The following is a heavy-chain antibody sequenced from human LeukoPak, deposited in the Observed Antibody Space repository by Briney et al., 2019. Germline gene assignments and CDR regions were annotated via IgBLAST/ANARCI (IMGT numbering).Heavy chain of an antibody. J-gene: IGHJ5*02. Sequence: SQTLSLTCTVSGGSISSGDYYWSWIRQPPGKGLEWIAYMYYSGSTYYNPSLKSRVTMSADTSKNQLSLKLSSVTAADTAVYYCSRPYYYDSRIDPWGQGILVTVSS. D-gene: IGHD3-22*01. CDR1: GGSISSGDYY. V-gene: IGHV4-30-4*01. CDR3: SRPYYYDSRIDP. CDR2: MYYSGST.